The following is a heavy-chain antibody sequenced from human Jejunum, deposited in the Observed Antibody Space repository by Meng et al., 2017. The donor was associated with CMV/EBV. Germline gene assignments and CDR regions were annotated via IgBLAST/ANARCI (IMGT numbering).Heavy chain of an antibody. CDR2: INPYTGDT. CDR3: AKDGGSYLDYYFDY. D-gene: IGHD3-16*01. CDR1: EYTFSDYY. Sequence: ASEYTFSDYYMHWVRQAPGQGLEWMGYINPYTGDTNYAQDFQGRVTMTRDTSTNTAYMELTRLRSDDTALYYCAKDGGSYLDYYFDYWGQGTLVTVSS. J-gene: IGHJ4*02. V-gene: IGHV1-2*02.